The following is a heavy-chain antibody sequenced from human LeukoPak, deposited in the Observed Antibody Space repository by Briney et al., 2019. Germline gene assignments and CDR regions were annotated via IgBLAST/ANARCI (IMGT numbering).Heavy chain of an antibody. J-gene: IGHJ3*02. CDR3: VRGPRASIFDI. CDR1: GFTFNTYG. Sequence: GGSLRLSCAASGFTFNTYGMHWVRQAPGKGLEWVAVIWKDGSNENYADSVKGRFTISRDNSKNTLYLQMSSLRAEDTAVYFCVRGPRASIFDIWGQGTMVTVSS. CDR2: IWKDGSNE. V-gene: IGHV3-33*01. D-gene: IGHD2/OR15-2a*01.